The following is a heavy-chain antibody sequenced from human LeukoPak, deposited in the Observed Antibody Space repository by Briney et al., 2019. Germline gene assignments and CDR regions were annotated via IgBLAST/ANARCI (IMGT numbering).Heavy chain of an antibody. CDR3: AKGQYTGTAFFDY. V-gene: IGHV3-33*06. CDR1: GFTFSSYG. J-gene: IGHJ4*02. Sequence: GGSLRLSCAASGFTFSSYGIHWVRQAPGKGLEWVAVIWYDRSKKYYADSVKGRFTISRDNSKNTVDLQMDSLRAEDTAVYYCAKGQYTGTAFFDYWGQGTLVTVSS. D-gene: IGHD1-26*01. CDR2: IWYDRSKK.